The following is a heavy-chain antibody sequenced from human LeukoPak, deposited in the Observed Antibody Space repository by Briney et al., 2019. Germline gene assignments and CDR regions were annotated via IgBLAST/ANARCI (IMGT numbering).Heavy chain of an antibody. CDR1: GGSISVYY. D-gene: IGHD3-22*01. CDR2: IYYSGST. Sequence: SETLSLTCTVSGGSISVYYWSWIRQPPGKGLEWIGYIYYSGSTNYNPSLMSRVTISVDTSKNQFSLKLSSVTAADTAVYYCARHSKYYYDSSGSYVGYFQHWGQGTLVTVSS. V-gene: IGHV4-59*08. CDR3: ARHSKYYYDSSGSYVGYFQH. J-gene: IGHJ1*01.